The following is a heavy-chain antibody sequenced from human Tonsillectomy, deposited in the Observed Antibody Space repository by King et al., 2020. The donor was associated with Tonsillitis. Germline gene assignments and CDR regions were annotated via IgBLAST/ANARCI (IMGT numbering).Heavy chain of an antibody. J-gene: IGHJ4*02. D-gene: IGHD3-10*01. Sequence: VQLQQWGAGLLKPSETLSLTCAVYGGSFSGYYWSWIRQPPGKGLEWIGEINHSGSTNYNPSLKSRVTISVDTSKNQFSLKLSSVTAADTAVYYCARGQLLWFGESPHLDYRGQGTLVTVSS. CDR2: INHSGST. V-gene: IGHV4-34*01. CDR3: ARGQLLWFGESPHLDY. CDR1: GGSFSGYY.